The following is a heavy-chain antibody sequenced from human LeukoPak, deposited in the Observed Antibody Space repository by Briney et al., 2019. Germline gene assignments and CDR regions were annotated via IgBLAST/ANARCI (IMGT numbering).Heavy chain of an antibody. D-gene: IGHD5-12*01. CDR1: GGSFSGYY. CDR2: INHSGST. V-gene: IGHV4-34*01. J-gene: IGHJ5*02. CDR3: ARQIRWLRYWFDP. Sequence: SETLSLTCAVYGGSFSGYYWSWIRQPPGKGLEWIGEINHSGSTNYNPSLKSRVTISVDTSKNQFSLKLSSVTAADTAVYYCARQIRWLRYWFDPWGQGTLFTVSS.